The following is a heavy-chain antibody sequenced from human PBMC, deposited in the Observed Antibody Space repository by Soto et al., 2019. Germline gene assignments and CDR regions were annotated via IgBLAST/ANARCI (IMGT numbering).Heavy chain of an antibody. Sequence: EVQLEESGGALVQPGRSLRLSCAASGFTFDDYAMYWVRQVLGKGLEWVSSISWNSGNIGYADSVKGRFTTSRDNAENSRYLQMNSLRPEDTALYYCVRSKGGYSYGTPFDYWGQGTLVTVS. D-gene: IGHD5-18*01. J-gene: IGHJ4*02. CDR3: VRSKGGYSYGTPFDY. CDR2: ISWNSGNI. CDR1: GFTFDDYA. V-gene: IGHV3-9*01.